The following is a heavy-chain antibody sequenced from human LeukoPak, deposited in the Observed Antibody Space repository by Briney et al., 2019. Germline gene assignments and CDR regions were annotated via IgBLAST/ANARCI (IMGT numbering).Heavy chain of an antibody. CDR2: IYSGGST. CDR3: ARAVPPVMTFDY. V-gene: IGHV3-53*01. CDR1: GFTVSSNY. Sequence: GGSLRLSCAASGFTVSSNYMSCVRQAPGKGLEWVSVIYSGGSTYYADSVKGRFTISRDNSKNTLYLQMNSLSAEDTAVYYCARAVPPVMTFDYWGQGTLVTVSS. J-gene: IGHJ4*02. D-gene: IGHD2-21*01.